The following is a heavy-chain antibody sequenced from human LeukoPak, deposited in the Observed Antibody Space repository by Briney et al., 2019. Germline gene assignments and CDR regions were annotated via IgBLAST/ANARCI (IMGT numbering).Heavy chain of an antibody. Sequence: GGSLRLSCAASGFTFSSYWMSWVRQAPGKGLEWVANIKQDGSEKYYVDSVKGRFTISRDNAKNSLYLQMNSLRAEDTAVYYCARARIQLWLSGFDIWGQGTMVTVSS. CDR3: ARARIQLWLSGFDI. CDR1: GFTFSSYW. J-gene: IGHJ3*02. CDR2: IKQDGSEK. V-gene: IGHV3-7*01. D-gene: IGHD5-18*01.